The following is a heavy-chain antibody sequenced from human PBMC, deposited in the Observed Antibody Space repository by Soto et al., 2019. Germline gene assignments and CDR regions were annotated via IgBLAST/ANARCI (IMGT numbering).Heavy chain of an antibody. Sequence: GGSLSLSCAASGFIFKMYWMHWVRQSPGKGLVWISRIYNDGTYSDYADSVRGRFTISRDNVNDTLYLQMNNLRGEDSGLYYCTKGPRPISTGTGAYCGQGTQVTVSS. CDR2: IYNDGTYS. CDR1: GFIFKMYW. CDR3: TKGPRPISTGTGAY. J-gene: IGHJ4*02. V-gene: IGHV3-74*01. D-gene: IGHD3-10*01.